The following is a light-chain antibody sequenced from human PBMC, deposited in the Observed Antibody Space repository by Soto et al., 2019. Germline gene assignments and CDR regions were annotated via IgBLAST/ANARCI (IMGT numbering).Light chain of an antibody. V-gene: IGLV2-23*01. Sequence: QSVLTQPASVSGSPGQSITISCTGTSSDVGSYNLVSWYQQHPGKAPKLMIYEGSKRPSGVSNRFSGSKSGNTASLTISGLQAEDEADYYCCSYAGSSTNFVLGNGTKVT. J-gene: IGLJ1*01. CDR3: CSYAGSSTNFV. CDR1: SSDVGSYNL. CDR2: EGS.